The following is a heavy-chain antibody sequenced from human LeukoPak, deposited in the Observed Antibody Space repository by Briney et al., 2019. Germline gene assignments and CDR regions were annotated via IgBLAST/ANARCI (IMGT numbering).Heavy chain of an antibody. Sequence: ASVKVSRKASGYTFTSYGISWVRQAPGQGLEWMGWISAYNGNTNYAQKLQGRVTMTTDTSTSTAYMELRSLRSDDTAVYYCARVYRYYDYVWGSYRYGYFDYWGQGTLVTVSS. CDR2: ISAYNGNT. J-gene: IGHJ4*02. CDR1: GYTFTSYG. V-gene: IGHV1-18*01. D-gene: IGHD3-16*02. CDR3: ARVYRYYDYVWGSYRYGYFDY.